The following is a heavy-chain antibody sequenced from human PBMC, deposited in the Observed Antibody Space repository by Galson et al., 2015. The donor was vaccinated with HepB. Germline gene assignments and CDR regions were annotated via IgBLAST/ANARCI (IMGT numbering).Heavy chain of an antibody. V-gene: IGHV3-23*01. J-gene: IGHJ4*02. CDR2: ISGSGGST. D-gene: IGHD3-3*01. CDR3: AKDLGAVFGAPQAY. CDR1: GFTFSSYA. Sequence: SLRLSCAASGFTFSSYAMSWVRQAPGKGLEWVSAISGSGGSTYYADSVKGRFTISRDNSKNTLYLQVNSLRAEDTAVYYCAKDLGAVFGAPQAYWGQGTLVTVSS.